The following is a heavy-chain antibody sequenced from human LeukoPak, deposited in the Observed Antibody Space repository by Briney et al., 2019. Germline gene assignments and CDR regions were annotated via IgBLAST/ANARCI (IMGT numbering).Heavy chain of an antibody. D-gene: IGHD3-22*01. CDR2: ISSSSSYI. CDR3: ARDGDDYYDSSGYYYFDY. J-gene: IGHJ4*02. V-gene: IGHV3-21*01. Sequence: NAGGSLRLSCAASGFTFSSYSMNWVRQAPGKGLEWVSSISSSSSYIYSADSVKGRFTISRDNAKNSLYLQMNSLRAEDTAVYYCARDGDDYYDSSGYYYFDYWGQGTLVTVSS. CDR1: GFTFSSYS.